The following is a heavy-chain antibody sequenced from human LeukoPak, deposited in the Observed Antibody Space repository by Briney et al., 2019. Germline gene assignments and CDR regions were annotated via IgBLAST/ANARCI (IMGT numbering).Heavy chain of an antibody. Sequence: ASVKVSCKASGYTFTSYDINWVRQASGQGLEWMGWMNPSSGNTGYAQKFQGRVTMTRSTSISTAYMELTNLDPEDTAVYYCARPGEPGYCSGTSCYAEGYWGQGTPVTVSS. V-gene: IGHV1-8*01. CDR1: GYTFTSYD. D-gene: IGHD2-2*03. J-gene: IGHJ4*02. CDR2: MNPSSGNT. CDR3: ARPGEPGYCSGTSCYAEGY.